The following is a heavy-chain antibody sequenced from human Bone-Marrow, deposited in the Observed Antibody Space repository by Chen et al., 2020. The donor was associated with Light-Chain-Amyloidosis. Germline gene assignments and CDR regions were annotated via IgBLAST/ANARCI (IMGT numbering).Heavy chain of an antibody. Sequence: EVQLEQSGTEVKHAGESLKISCKGSGYTFPNSWIGWVRQMPGKGLEWMGVIFPDDSDARYSPSFECQVTISADKSITTAYLQWRSLKASDTAMYYCARRRDGYNFDYWGQGTLVTVSS. J-gene: IGHJ4*02. CDR1: GYTFPNSW. V-gene: IGHV5-51*01. D-gene: IGHD5-12*01. CDR3: ARRRDGYNFDY. CDR2: IFPDDSDA.